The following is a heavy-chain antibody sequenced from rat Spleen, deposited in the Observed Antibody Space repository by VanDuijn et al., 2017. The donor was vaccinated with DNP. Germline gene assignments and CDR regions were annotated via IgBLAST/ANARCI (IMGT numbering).Heavy chain of an antibody. CDR1: GSSITSNY. CDR2: ISYSGST. V-gene: IGHV3-1*01. J-gene: IGHJ2*01. D-gene: IGHD1-5*01. Sequence: EVQLQESGPGLVKPSQPLSLTCSVTGSSITSNYWGWIRKFPGNKMEWIGHISYSGSTSYHPSLKSRIYITRDTSKNQFFLQLSSVTTEDTATYYCARWNIGTSTLDYWGQGVMVTVSS. CDR3: ARWNIGTSTLDY.